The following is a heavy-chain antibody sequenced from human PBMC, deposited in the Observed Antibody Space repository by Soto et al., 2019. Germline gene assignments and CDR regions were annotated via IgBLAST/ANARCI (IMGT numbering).Heavy chain of an antibody. Sequence: GASVKVSCKASGYTFTSYDINWVRQTTGQGLEWMGWMNPNSGNTGYAQKFQGRVTMTRNTSISTAYMELSSLRSEDTAVYYCARGPDSRITIFGVVIVGHYYYYGMDVWGQGTTVTVSS. CDR3: ARGPDSRITIFGVVIVGHYYYYGMDV. V-gene: IGHV1-8*01. CDR1: GYTFTSYD. CDR2: MNPNSGNT. J-gene: IGHJ6*02. D-gene: IGHD3-3*01.